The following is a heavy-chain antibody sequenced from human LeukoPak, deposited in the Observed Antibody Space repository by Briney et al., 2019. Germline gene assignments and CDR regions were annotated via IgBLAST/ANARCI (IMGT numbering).Heavy chain of an antibody. J-gene: IGHJ4*02. Sequence: GGSLRLSCAASGFTFSSYNMHWVRQATGKGLDWVSAIGTAGDTYYPGSVKGRFTISRENAKNSLYLQMNSLRAGDTAVYYCARSLGKWGYYFDYWGQGTLVTVSS. V-gene: IGHV3-13*01. CDR1: GFTFSSYN. CDR2: IGTAGDT. CDR3: ARSLGKWGYYFDY. D-gene: IGHD3-16*01.